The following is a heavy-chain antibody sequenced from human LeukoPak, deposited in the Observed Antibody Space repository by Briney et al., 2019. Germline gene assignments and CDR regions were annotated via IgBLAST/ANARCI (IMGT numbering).Heavy chain of an antibody. CDR2: IYYSGST. V-gene: IGHV4-59*08. D-gene: IGHD2-15*01. Sequence: SETLSLTCTVSGGSISSYYWSWIRQPPGKGLEWIGYIYYSGSTNYNPSLKGRVTISVDTSKNQFSLKLSSVTAADTAVYYCARHHRHGGSIDYWGQGTLVTVSS. CDR1: GGSISSYY. J-gene: IGHJ4*02. CDR3: ARHHRHGGSIDY.